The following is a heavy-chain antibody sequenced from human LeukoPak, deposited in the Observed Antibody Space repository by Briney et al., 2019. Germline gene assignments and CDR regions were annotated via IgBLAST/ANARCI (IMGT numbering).Heavy chain of an antibody. Sequence: SETLSLTCTVSGGSISSSSYYWGWIRQPPGKGLEWIGSIYYSGSTYYNPSLKSRVTISVDTSKNQFSLKLSSVTAADTAVYYCARDPGSPFDYWGQGTLVTVSS. J-gene: IGHJ4*02. CDR1: GGSISSSSYY. V-gene: IGHV4-39*07. D-gene: IGHD3-10*01. CDR3: ARDPGSPFDY. CDR2: IYYSGST.